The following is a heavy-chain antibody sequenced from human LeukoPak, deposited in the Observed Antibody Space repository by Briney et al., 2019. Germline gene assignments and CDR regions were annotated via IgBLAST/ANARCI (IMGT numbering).Heavy chain of an antibody. CDR3: AKEVGAAAGPFDY. CDR1: GFTFSSYG. CDR2: ISYDGSNK. Sequence: PGRSLRLSCAASGFTFSSYGMQWVRQAPGKGVEWVAVISYDGSNKYYADSVKGRFTISRDNSNNTLYLQMNSLRAEDTAVYYCAKEVGAAAGPFDYWGQGTLVTVSS. D-gene: IGHD6-13*01. J-gene: IGHJ4*02. V-gene: IGHV3-30*18.